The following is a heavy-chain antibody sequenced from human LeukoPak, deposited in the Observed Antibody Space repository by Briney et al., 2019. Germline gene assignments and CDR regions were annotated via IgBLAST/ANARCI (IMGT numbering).Heavy chain of an antibody. CDR2: IYYSGST. Sequence: SETLSLTCTVSGGSISSSSYYWGWIRQPPGKGLGWIGSIYYSGSTYYNPSLKSRVTISVDTSKNQFSLKLSSVTAADTAVYYCARRHSSGWYHFDYWGQGTLVTVSS. D-gene: IGHD6-19*01. J-gene: IGHJ4*02. CDR1: GGSISSSSYY. V-gene: IGHV4-39*01. CDR3: ARRHSSGWYHFDY.